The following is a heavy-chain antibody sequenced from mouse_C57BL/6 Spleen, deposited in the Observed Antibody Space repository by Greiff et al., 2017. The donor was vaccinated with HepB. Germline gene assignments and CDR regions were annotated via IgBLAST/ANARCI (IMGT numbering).Heavy chain of an antibody. CDR2: INPNNGGT. V-gene: IGHV1-22*01. J-gene: IGHJ2*01. CDR1: GYTFTDYN. CDR3: ARRIYDGYYDFDY. D-gene: IGHD2-3*01. Sequence: VQLQQSGPELVKPGASVKMSCKASGYTFTDYNMHWVKQSHGKSLEWIGYINPNNGGTSYNQKFKGKATLTVNKSSSTAYMELRSLTSEDSAVYYCARRIYDGYYDFDYWGQGTTLTVSS.